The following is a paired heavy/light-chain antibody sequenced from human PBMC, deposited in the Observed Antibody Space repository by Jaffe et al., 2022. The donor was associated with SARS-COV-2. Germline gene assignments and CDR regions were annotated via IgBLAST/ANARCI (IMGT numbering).Heavy chain of an antibody. D-gene: IGHD3-10*01. J-gene: IGHJ6*02. V-gene: IGHV5-10-1*03. CDR1: GYSFTSYW. Sequence: EVQLVQSGAEVKKPGESLRISCKGSGYSFTSYWISWVRQMPGKGLEWMGRIDPSDSYTNYSPSFQGHVTISADKSISTAYLQWSSLKASDTAMYYCARLNWYYGSGSYFLGPHHTYYYYGMDVWGQGTTVTVSS. CDR2: IDPSDSYT. CDR3: ARLNWYYGSGSYFLGPHHTYYYYGMDV.
Light chain of an antibody. V-gene: IGKV1-5*03. J-gene: IGKJ5*01. CDR2: KAS. CDR1: QSISSW. CDR3: QQYNSYSIT. Sequence: DIQMTQSPSTLSASVGDRVTITCRASQSISSWLAWYQQKPGKAPKLLIYKASSLESGVPSRFSGSGSGTEFTLTISSLQPDDFATYYCQQYNSYSITFGQGTRLEIK.